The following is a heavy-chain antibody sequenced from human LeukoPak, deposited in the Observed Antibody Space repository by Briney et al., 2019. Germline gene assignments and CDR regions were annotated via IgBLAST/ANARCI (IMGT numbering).Heavy chain of an antibody. CDR2: IYSSGST. J-gene: IGHJ4*02. Sequence: SETLSLTCTVSGGSISSYYWTWIRQPPRKGLEWIGYIYSSGSTNYNPSLKSRVTISLDTSKNQLSLNLNSVTAADSAVYYCARAHTSSWYMDYWGQGTLVTVS. CDR3: ARAHTSSWYMDY. CDR1: GGSISSYY. D-gene: IGHD6-13*01. V-gene: IGHV4-59*01.